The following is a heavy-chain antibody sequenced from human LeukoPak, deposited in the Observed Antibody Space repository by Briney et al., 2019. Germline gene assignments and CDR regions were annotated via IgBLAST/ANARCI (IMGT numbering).Heavy chain of an antibody. CDR1: GFYFNNYA. CDR3: ARGVGATTVYFDF. Sequence: GGSLRLSCAASGFYFNNYAMHWVRQAPGKGLDWVARTSFDGKKEDYADSVKGRVIVSRHDSNNTLYLEMDSLRSDDTAVYFCARGVGATTVYFDFWGQGSLVIVSS. V-gene: IGHV3-30*04. J-gene: IGHJ4*02. CDR2: TSFDGKKE. D-gene: IGHD1-26*01.